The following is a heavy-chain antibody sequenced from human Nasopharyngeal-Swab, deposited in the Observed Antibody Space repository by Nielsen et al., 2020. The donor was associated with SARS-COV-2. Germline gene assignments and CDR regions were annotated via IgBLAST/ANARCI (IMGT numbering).Heavy chain of an antibody. J-gene: IGHJ6*03. CDR3: ARGFMYYMDV. D-gene: IGHD3-16*01. V-gene: IGHV4-30-4*01. CDR2: IYYSGST. Sequence: SEALSLTCTVSGGSISSGDYYWSWIRQPPGKGLEWIGYIYYSGSTYYNPSLKSRVTISVDTSKNQFSLKLSSVTAADTAVYYCARGFMYYMDVWGKGTTVTVSS. CDR1: GGSISSGDYY.